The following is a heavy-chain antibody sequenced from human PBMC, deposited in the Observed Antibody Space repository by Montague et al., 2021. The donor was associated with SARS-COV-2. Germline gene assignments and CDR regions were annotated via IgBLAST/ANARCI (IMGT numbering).Heavy chain of an antibody. CDR1: GGSIDSFY. CDR3: ARGGYYDNTGYYSDYYYNMDV. V-gene: IGHV4-59*01. CDR2: IFHSGRT. J-gene: IGHJ6*02. Sequence: SETLSLTCTVSGGSIDSFYWSWIRRPPGKGLEWNGCIFHSGRTYYNPSLKSRVPMSVDTSKNQVSLRLSSLTAADTAVYYCARGGYYDNTGYYSDYYYNMDVWGRGTTVTVSS. D-gene: IGHD3-22*01.